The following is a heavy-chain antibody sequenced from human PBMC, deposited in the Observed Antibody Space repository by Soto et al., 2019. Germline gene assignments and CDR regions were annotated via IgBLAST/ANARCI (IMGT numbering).Heavy chain of an antibody. D-gene: IGHD2-2*01. V-gene: IGHV5-10-1*01. CDR3: ARQSSSTPYYYGMDV. Sequence: PGESLKISCKGSGYSFTSYWISWVRQMPGKGLEWMGRIDPSDSYTNYSPSFQGHVTISADKSISTAYLQWSSLKASDTAMYYCARQSSSTPYYYGMDVWGQGTTVTVSS. CDR2: IDPSDSYT. J-gene: IGHJ6*02. CDR1: GYSFTSYW.